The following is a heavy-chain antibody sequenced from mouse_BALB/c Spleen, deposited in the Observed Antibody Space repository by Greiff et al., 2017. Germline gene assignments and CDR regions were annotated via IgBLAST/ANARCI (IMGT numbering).Heavy chain of an antibody. D-gene: IGHD1-1*01. J-gene: IGHJ1*01. Sequence: VQLKESGTVLARPGASVKMSCKASGYTFTSYWMHWVKQRPGQGLEWIGAIYPGNSDTSYNQKFKGKAKLTAVTSTSTAYMELSSLTNEDSAVYYCTRYYGSPLYFDVWGAGTTVTVSS. CDR3: TRYYGSPLYFDV. CDR1: GYTFTSYW. V-gene: IGHV1-5*01. CDR2: IYPGNSDT.